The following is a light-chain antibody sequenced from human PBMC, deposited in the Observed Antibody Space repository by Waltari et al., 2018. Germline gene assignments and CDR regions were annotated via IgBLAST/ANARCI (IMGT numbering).Light chain of an antibody. J-gene: IGKJ4*01. V-gene: IGKV2-28*01. CDR2: LGS. Sequence: SLLHSSGYNYVDWYLQKPGQSPQLLISLGSNRASGVPDRLSGSGSGTDFTLKISRVEAEDVGVYYCMQALQSPLTFGGGTKVEIK. CDR3: MQALQSPLT. CDR1: SLLHSSGYNY.